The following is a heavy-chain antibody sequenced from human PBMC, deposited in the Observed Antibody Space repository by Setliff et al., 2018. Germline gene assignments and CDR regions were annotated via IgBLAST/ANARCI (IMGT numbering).Heavy chain of an antibody. CDR3: VPGRGS. CDR1: GFTFRSDA. D-gene: IGHD6-25*01. V-gene: IGHV3-23*03. Sequence: GGSLRLSCAASGFTFRSDAMTWVRQAPGKELEWVSIISSDDSSIYYADSVKGRFTISRDNAQKTLYLHMNNLRAEDTAVFYCVPGRGSWGQGALVTVSS. CDR2: ISSDDSSI. J-gene: IGHJ5*02.